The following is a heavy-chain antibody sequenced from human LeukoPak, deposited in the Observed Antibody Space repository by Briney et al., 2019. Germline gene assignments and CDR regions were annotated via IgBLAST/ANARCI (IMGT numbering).Heavy chain of an antibody. CDR1: GGSISSGGYS. J-gene: IGHJ6*02. V-gene: IGHV4-30-2*06. CDR3: ARDVVVVTATDYYYYGMDV. CDR2: IYHSGST. Sequence: SQTLSLTCAVSGGSISSGGYSWSWIRQSPGKGLEWIGYIYHSGSTYYNPSLKSRVTISVDRSKNQFSLKLSSVTAADTAVYYCARDVVVVTATDYYYYGMDVWGQGTTVTVSS. D-gene: IGHD2-21*02.